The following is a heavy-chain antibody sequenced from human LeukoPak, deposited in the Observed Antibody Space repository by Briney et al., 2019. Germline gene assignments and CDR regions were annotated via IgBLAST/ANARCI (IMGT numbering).Heavy chain of an antibody. V-gene: IGHV3-21*01. CDR1: GITGYS. CDR2: ISSSSNYI. Sequence: GGSLRLSCAASGITGYSMHWVRQAPGKGLEWVCSISSSSNYIYCADSVKGRFTISRDNAKNSLFLQVSSLRDEDTAVYYCAGDHVTGAEDYWGQGTLVIVSS. J-gene: IGHJ4*02. D-gene: IGHD2-21*02. CDR3: AGDHVTGAEDY.